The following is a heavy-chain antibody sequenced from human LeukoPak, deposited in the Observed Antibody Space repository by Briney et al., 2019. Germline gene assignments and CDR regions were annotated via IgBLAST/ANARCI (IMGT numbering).Heavy chain of an antibody. CDR3: ARGIAVAGTRGSPFDY. Sequence: GGSLRLSCVVSGFTFSTFTMNWVRQAPGKGLEWISCISSSSSYIYYADSVKGRFTISRDNAKNSLYLQMNSLRAEDTAVYYCARGIAVAGTRGSPFDYWGQGTLVTVSP. CDR2: ISSSSSYI. J-gene: IGHJ4*02. V-gene: IGHV3-21*01. CDR1: GFTFSTFT. D-gene: IGHD6-19*01.